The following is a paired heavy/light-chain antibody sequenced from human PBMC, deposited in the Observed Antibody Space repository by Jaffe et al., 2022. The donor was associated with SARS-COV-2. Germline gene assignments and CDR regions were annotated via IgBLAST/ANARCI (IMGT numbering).Light chain of an antibody. CDR1: SSNVGNNY. CDR3: GTWDSSLSAGDVV. J-gene: IGLJ2*01. CDR2: DND. Sequence: QSVLTQPPSVSAAPGQKVTISCSGSSSNVGNNYVSWYQHLPGTAPKLLIYDNDKRPSGIPDRFSGSKSGTSATLAITGLQTGDEADYYCGTWDSSLSAGDVVFGGGTKLTVL. V-gene: IGLV1-51*01.
Heavy chain of an antibody. CDR1: GFSFTTAW. CDR3: TTDVPESSAYPIDF. CDR2: IRGKAYGGTT. V-gene: IGHV3-15*01. J-gene: IGHJ4*02. D-gene: IGHD3-22*01. Sequence: EVQLVESGGGLVKPGGSLRLSCAASGFSFTTAWMNWVRQAPGKGLEWVGRIRGKAYGGTTDYPAPVKGRFTISADDSKNTLYLQMNSLKTEDTAVYYCTTDVPESSAYPIDFWGQGTLVTVSS.